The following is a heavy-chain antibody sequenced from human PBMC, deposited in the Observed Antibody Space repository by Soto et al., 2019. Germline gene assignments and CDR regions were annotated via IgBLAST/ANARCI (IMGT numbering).Heavy chain of an antibody. CDR3: ARVGTLLWFGELLPAELDY. V-gene: IGHV3-66*01. CDR2: IYSGGST. D-gene: IGHD3-10*01. J-gene: IGHJ4*02. CDR1: GFTVSSNY. Sequence: EVQLVESGGGLVQPGGSLRLSCAASGFTVSSNYMSWVRQAPGKGLEWVSVIYSGGSTYYADSVEGRFTISRDNSKNTLYLQMNSLRAEDTAVYYCARVGTLLWFGELLPAELDYWGQGTLVTVSS.